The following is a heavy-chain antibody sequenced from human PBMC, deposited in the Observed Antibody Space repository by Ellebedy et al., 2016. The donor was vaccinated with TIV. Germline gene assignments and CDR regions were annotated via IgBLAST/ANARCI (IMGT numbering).Heavy chain of an antibody. D-gene: IGHD6-13*01. Sequence: MPSETLSLTCTVSGDSISNSHYYWGSIRQPPGKGLEWIGNVFYGGNTYYNPSLKSRVTISVDTSKNQFSLKLNSVTAADTAVFYCVRPGPRGAAAGSPFGWFDPWGQGTLVTVSS. V-gene: IGHV4-39*01. J-gene: IGHJ5*02. CDR1: GDSISNSHYY. CDR2: VFYGGNT. CDR3: VRPGPRGAAAGSPFGWFDP.